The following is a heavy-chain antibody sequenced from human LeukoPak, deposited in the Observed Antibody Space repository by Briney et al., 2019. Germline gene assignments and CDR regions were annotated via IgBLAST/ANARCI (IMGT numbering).Heavy chain of an antibody. D-gene: IGHD3-16*02. CDR2: IYTSGST. CDR1: GGSISSGSYY. V-gene: IGHV4-61*02. CDR3: ARGPVYDYVWGSYRYTPYDAFDI. J-gene: IGHJ3*02. Sequence: SQTLSLTCTVSGGSISSGSYYWSWIRQPAGKGLEGIGRIYTSGSTNYNPSLKSRVTISVDTSKNQFSLKLSSVTAADTAVYYCARGPVYDYVWGSYRYTPYDAFDIWGQGTMVTVSS.